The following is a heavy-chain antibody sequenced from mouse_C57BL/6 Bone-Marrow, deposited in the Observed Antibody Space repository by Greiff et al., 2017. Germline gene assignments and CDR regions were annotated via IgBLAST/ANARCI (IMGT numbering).Heavy chain of an antibody. Sequence: EVQLQQSGAELVRPGASVKLSCTASGFTIKDYYMHWVKQRPEQGLEWIGRIDPEDGDTEYAPKFQGKATMTADTSSNTAYLQLSSLTSEDTAVYYCTPFYYGSSPFGYWGQGTTLTVSS. J-gene: IGHJ2*01. V-gene: IGHV14-1*01. CDR2: IDPEDGDT. CDR1: GFTIKDYY. D-gene: IGHD1-1*01. CDR3: TPFYYGSSPFGY.